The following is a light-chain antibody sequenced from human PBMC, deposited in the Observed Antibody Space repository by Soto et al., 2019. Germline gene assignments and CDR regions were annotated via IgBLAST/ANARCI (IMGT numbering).Light chain of an antibody. CDR3: QVWDSSSQHYV. Sequence: SYELSQSPAVSVSPGDTARLSCGGEKIGSKSIHWCQQKPGQAPVSFIYYDNERPSGIPERFSGSNSGNTATLTIRSFEAVDEVVYFCQVWDSSSQHYVFGTGTKLTVI. V-gene: IGLV3-21*04. J-gene: IGLJ1*01. CDR2: YDN. CDR1: KIGSKS.